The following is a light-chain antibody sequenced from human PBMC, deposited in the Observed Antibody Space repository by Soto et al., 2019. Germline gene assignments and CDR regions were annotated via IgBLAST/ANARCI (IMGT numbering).Light chain of an antibody. V-gene: IGLV2-23*01. CDR2: EGT. CDR3: CSYAGGSTYV. CDR1: NSDIGSSNL. J-gene: IGLJ1*01. Sequence: QSALTQPASVSGSRGQSITISCTGSNSDIGSSNLVSWYQQHPGQAPRLLIHEGTKRPSGVSNRFSGSKSGNTASLTIYDLQAEDEGDYYCCSYAGGSTYVFGSGTKLTVL.